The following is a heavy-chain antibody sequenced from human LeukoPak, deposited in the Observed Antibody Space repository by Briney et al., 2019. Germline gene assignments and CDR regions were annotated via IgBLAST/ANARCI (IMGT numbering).Heavy chain of an antibody. CDR1: GGTFSSYA. V-gene: IGHV1-69*05. J-gene: IGHJ4*02. CDR2: IIPIFGTA. Sequence: VASVKVSCKASGGTFSSYAISWVRQAPGQGLEWMGRIIPIFGTANYAQKFQGRVTITTDESTSTAYMELSSLRSEDTAVYYCATEPTIYDFWSGSMYYFDYWGQGTLVTVSS. CDR3: ATEPTIYDFWSGSMYYFDY. D-gene: IGHD3-3*01.